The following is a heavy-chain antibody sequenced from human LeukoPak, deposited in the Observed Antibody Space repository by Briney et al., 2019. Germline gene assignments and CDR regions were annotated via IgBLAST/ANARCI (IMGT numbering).Heavy chain of an antibody. J-gene: IGHJ4*02. Sequence: SETLSLTCTVSGGSISSYYWSWIRQPPGKGLEWIGYIYYSGSTNYNPSLKSRVTILVDTSKNQFSLKLSSVTAADTAVYYCASLAVAGTLRLDYWGQGTLVTVSS. V-gene: IGHV4-59*01. D-gene: IGHD6-19*01. CDR3: ASLAVAGTLRLDY. CDR2: IYYSGST. CDR1: GGSISSYY.